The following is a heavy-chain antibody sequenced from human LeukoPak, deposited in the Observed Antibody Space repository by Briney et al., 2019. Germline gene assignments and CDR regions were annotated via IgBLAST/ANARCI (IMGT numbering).Heavy chain of an antibody. CDR2: IYTGGNT. CDR3: ARGDDSGYCDYFDY. D-gene: IGHD3-22*01. V-gene: IGHV3-53*01. J-gene: IGHJ4*02. CDR1: GFTVDSNY. Sequence: GGSLRLSCAASGFTVDSNYLSWVRQAPGKGLEWVSTIYTGGNTYYAASVKGRFTISRDFSKNTVFLHMNSLRAEDTAMYYCARGDDSGYCDYFDYWGQGALVTVSS.